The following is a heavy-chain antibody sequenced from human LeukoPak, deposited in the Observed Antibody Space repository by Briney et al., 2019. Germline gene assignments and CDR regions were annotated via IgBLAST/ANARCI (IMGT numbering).Heavy chain of an antibody. CDR1: GGSISSYY. CDR2: IYYSGST. J-gene: IGHJ2*01. V-gene: IGHV4-59*08. CDR3: ARLEYSSSPNWYFDL. Sequence: SETLSLTCTVSGGSISSYYWTWIRQPPGKGLEWIGYIYYSGSTNYNPSLKSRVTISVDTSKNQFSLKLSSVTAADTAVYYCARLEYSSSPNWYFDLWGRGTLVTVSS. D-gene: IGHD6-13*01.